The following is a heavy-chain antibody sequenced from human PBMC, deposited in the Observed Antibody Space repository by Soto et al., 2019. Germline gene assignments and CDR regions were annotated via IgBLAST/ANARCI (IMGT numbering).Heavy chain of an antibody. Sequence: QVQLVQSGAEVKKPGASVKVSCKASGYTFTSYGISWVRQAPGQGLEWMGWISGHNGNKKYAQKLQGRVSMTTDTSPSTAYMELRSLRSDDTAVYYCARDLGQQLFDYWGQGTLVTVSS. CDR2: ISGHNGNK. J-gene: IGHJ4*02. CDR3: ARDLGQQLFDY. V-gene: IGHV1-18*01. D-gene: IGHD6-13*01. CDR1: GYTFTSYG.